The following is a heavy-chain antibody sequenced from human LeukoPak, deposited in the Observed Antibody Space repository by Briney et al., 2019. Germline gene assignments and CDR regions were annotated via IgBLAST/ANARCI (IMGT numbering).Heavy chain of an antibody. CDR2: IIPIFGTA. Sequence: SVKVSCKASGGTFSSYAISWVRQAPRQGLEWMGGIIPIFGTANYAQKFQGRVTITADKSTSTAYMELSSLRSEDTAVYYCARPLPGGGFGELNDWGQGTLVTVSS. CDR1: GGTFSSYA. D-gene: IGHD3-10*01. V-gene: IGHV1-69*06. J-gene: IGHJ4*02. CDR3: ARPLPGGGFGELND.